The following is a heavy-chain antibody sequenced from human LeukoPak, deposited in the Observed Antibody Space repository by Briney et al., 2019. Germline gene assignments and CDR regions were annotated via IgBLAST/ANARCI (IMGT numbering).Heavy chain of an antibody. CDR2: IYHSGST. V-gene: IGHV4-4*02. CDR3: ARTRYYYNSRSYGAPYYFDY. J-gene: IGHJ4*02. CDR1: GDSISSSNW. D-gene: IGHD3-10*01. Sequence: SETLSLTCAVSGDSISSSNWWSWVRQPPGKGLEWIGEIYHSGSTNYNPSLKSRVTISVDKSKNQFSLKLSSVTAADTAVYYCARTRYYYNSRSYGAPYYFDYWGQGTLVTVSS.